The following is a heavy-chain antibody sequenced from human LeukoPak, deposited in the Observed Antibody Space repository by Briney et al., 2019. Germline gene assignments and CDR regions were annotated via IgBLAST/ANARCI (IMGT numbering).Heavy chain of an antibody. CDR3: ARHALHDSSGYYSLHAFDM. CDR2: IYFSGST. V-gene: IGHV4-39*01. CDR1: GGSISSSSYC. Sequence: PSETLSLTCTVSGGSISSSSYCWGWIRQPPGKGLEWIGSIYFSGSTYYNPSLKSRVTISVDTSKNQFSLRLSSVTAADTAVYYCARHALHDSSGYYSLHAFDMWGQGTTVTVSS. J-gene: IGHJ3*02. D-gene: IGHD3-22*01.